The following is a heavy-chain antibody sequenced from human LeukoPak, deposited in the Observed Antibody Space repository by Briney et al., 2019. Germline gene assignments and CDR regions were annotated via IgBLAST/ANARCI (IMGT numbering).Heavy chain of an antibody. CDR1: GFTFSSYW. Sequence: GGSLRLSCGASGFTFSSYWMSWVRQAPGKGLECVANIKQDGSEKYYVISVKGRFTISRDNAKNSLYLQMNSLRAEDTAVYYCASCPPSPSDGNWFDPWGQGTLVTVSS. V-gene: IGHV3-7*01. CDR2: IKQDGSEK. J-gene: IGHJ5*02. D-gene: IGHD2-2*01. CDR3: ASCPPSPSDGNWFDP.